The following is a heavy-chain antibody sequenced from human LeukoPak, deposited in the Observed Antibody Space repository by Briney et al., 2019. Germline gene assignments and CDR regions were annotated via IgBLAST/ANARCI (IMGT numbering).Heavy chain of an antibody. CDR1: GGSFSGYY. D-gene: IGHD2/OR15-2a*01. V-gene: IGHV4-34*01. Sequence: SETLSLTCAVYGGSFSGYYWSWIRQPPGKGLEWIGEINHSGSTNYNPSLKSRVTISVDTSKNQFSLKLSSVTAADTAVYYCARADGDYFDYFDYWGQGTLVTVSS. CDR3: ARADGDYFDYFDY. CDR2: INHSGST. J-gene: IGHJ4*02.